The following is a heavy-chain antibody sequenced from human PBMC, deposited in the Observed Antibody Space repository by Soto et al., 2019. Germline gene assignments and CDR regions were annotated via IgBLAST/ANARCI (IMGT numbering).Heavy chain of an antibody. J-gene: IGHJ4*02. CDR3: AADMGGYIYGLGTY. D-gene: IGHD5-18*01. Sequence: QMQLVQSGPEVKKPGTSVKVSCKASGLTFSSSAVHWVRQARGHRLEWRGWIDVGSAKANNAQMLQERVTIRRDMSTSTAYMELSSLRPEDTAVYDCAADMGGYIYGLGTYWGQGTLVTVSS. V-gene: IGHV1-58*01. CDR2: IDVGSAKA. CDR1: GLTFSSSA.